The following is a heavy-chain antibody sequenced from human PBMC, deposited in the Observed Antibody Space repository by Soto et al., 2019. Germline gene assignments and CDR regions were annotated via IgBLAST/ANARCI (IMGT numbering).Heavy chain of an antibody. CDR3: ATDYIAATDTVFDS. D-gene: IGHD6-13*01. CDR1: GFTFSDYS. Sequence: QVQLVDSGGGLVKPGGSLRLSCAASGFTFSDYSMSWIRQAPGKGLEWVSYISGSGTTMYYADSVKGRFTISRDNAKKTLYLQMNSLRAEDTAVYYCATDYIAATDTVFDSWGQGTLVTVSS. V-gene: IGHV3-11*01. CDR2: ISGSGTTM. J-gene: IGHJ4*02.